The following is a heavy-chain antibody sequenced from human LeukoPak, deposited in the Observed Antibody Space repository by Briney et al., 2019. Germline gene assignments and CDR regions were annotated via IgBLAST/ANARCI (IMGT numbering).Heavy chain of an antibody. CDR1: GYTFTSYG. CDR2: INTNTGSP. CDR3: ATSHSGSYYEY. Sequence: ASVKVSCKASGYTFTSYGISWVRQAPGQGLEWMGWINTNTGSPTYAQGFTGRFVFSLDTSVSTAYLQITSLKAEDTAVYYCATSHSGSYYEYWGQGTLVTVSS. J-gene: IGHJ4*02. V-gene: IGHV7-4-1*02. D-gene: IGHD3-10*01.